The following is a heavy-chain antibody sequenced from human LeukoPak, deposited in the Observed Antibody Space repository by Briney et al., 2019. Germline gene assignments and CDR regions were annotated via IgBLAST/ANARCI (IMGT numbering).Heavy chain of an antibody. J-gene: IGHJ4*02. Sequence: GASVKVSCKASGYTFTGYYMHWVRQAPGQGLEWMGWINPNSGGTNYAQKFQGRVTMTRDTSISTAYMELSRLRSDDTAVYYYARDYMGYYYDSSGYYPPIFDYWGQGTLVTVSS. CDR3: ARDYMGYYYDSSGYYPPIFDY. CDR1: GYTFTGYY. CDR2: INPNSGGT. V-gene: IGHV1-2*02. D-gene: IGHD3-22*01.